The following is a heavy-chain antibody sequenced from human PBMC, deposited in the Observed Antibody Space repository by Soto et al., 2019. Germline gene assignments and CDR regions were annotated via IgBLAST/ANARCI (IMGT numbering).Heavy chain of an antibody. Sequence: PGGSLRLSCTASGFTFGDYAMSWFRQAPGKGLEWVGFIRSKAYGGTTEYAASVKGRFTISRDDSKSIAYLQMNSLKTEDTAVYYCTRDNVLATVLKDYWGQGTLVTVSS. V-gene: IGHV3-49*03. CDR3: TRDNVLATVLKDY. CDR1: GFTFGDYA. D-gene: IGHD4-17*01. J-gene: IGHJ4*02. CDR2: IRSKAYGGTT.